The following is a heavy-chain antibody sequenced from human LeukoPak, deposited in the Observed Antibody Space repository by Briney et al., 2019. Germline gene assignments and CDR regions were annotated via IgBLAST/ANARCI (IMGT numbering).Heavy chain of an antibody. J-gene: IGHJ4*02. CDR3: ASRVFYYDTSGLDN. Sequence: GSSVKVSCKASGGTFSNYAITWLRQAPGQGLEWRGGIIPIFGTTNYAQKFQGRITITTDESTSTAYMELSSLRSEDTAVYYCASRVFYYDTSGLDNWGQGTLVAVSS. CDR1: GGTFSNYA. CDR2: IIPIFGTT. D-gene: IGHD3-22*01. V-gene: IGHV1-69*05.